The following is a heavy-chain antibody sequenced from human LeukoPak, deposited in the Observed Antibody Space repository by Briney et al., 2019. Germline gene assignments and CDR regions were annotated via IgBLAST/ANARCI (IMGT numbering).Heavy chain of an antibody. D-gene: IGHD6-19*01. CDR1: GFTFSDYY. CDR2: ISSSGSTI. J-gene: IGHJ6*02. V-gene: IGHV3-11*01. CDR3: ARVPAPGYSSGWNQNYYYYYGMDV. Sequence: GGSLRLSCAASGFTFSDYYMSWIRQAPGKGLEWVLYISSSGSTIYYADSVKGRFTISRDNAKNSLYLQMNSLRAEDTAVYYCARVPAPGYSSGWNQNYYYYYGMDVWGQGTTVTVSS.